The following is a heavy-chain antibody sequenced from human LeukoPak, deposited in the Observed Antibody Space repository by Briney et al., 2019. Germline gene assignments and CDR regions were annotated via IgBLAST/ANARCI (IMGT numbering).Heavy chain of an antibody. CDR2: ISPSGGSE. D-gene: IGHD3-22*01. J-gene: IGHJ4*02. Sequence: ASVPVSCKASGYTFTSYFMHWVRPAPGQGLEWMGIISPSGGSETYAQKFHARVTMTKDTSTSTVYMVLSNQRSEDTAVYYCARGSSGYYAPFDYWGQGTLVTVSS. CDR1: GYTFTSYF. CDR3: ARGSSGYYAPFDY. V-gene: IGHV1-46*01.